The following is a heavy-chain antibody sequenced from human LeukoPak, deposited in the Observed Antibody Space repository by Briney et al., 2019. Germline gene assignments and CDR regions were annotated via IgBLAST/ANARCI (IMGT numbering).Heavy chain of an antibody. Sequence: SETLSLICTVSGGSISSYYWSWIRQPPGKGLEWIGYIYYSGSTNYNPSLKSRVTISVDTSKNQFSLKLSSVTAADTAVYYCARHKHEVPDYWGQGTLVTVSS. CDR2: IYYSGST. V-gene: IGHV4-59*08. CDR3: ARHKHEVPDY. CDR1: GGSISSYY. J-gene: IGHJ4*02.